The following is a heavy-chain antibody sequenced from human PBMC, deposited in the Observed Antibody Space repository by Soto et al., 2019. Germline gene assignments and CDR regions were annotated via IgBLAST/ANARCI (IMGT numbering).Heavy chain of an antibody. CDR3: AKDINWSPYYFDY. V-gene: IGHV3-9*01. J-gene: IGHJ4*02. CDR2: ISCNSGSI. CDR1: GFTFDDYA. D-gene: IGHD1-20*01. Sequence: PGGSLRLSCAAPGFTFDDYAMHWVRQAPGKGLEGVSGISCNSGSIGYADSVKGRFTISRDNAKNSLYLQMNSLRAEDTALYYCAKDINWSPYYFDYWGQGTLVTVSS.